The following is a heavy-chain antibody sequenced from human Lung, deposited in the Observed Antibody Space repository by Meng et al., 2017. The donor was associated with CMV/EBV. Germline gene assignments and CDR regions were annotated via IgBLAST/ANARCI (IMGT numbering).Heavy chain of an antibody. CDR2: ILWNDDK. CDR1: GFSLSPSGVG. CDR3: AHRLYRHYFDY. Sequence: SGXXLVXPTQTLTLTCSLSGFSLSPSGVGVGWIRQTSGKALEWLALILWNDDKRYNPSLKSRLTVTRDSSKTQVVLKMTNMDPEDTATYYCAHRLYRHYFDYXGQGALVTVSS. J-gene: IGHJ4*02. D-gene: IGHD4-11*01. V-gene: IGHV2-5*01.